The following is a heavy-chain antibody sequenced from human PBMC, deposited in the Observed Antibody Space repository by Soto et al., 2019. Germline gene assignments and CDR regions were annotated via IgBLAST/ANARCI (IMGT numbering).Heavy chain of an antibody. Sequence: ASVKISCKASGYTFTSYYMHWVRQAPGQGLEWMGIINPSGGSTTYAQKFQGRVTMTSDTSTSTVYMGLSSLRSEDTAVYYCANSGGYYGYYFEYWGEGTLVTVSS. CDR3: ANSGGYYGYYFEY. V-gene: IGHV1-46*01. CDR2: INPSGGST. J-gene: IGHJ4*02. CDR1: GYTFTSYY. D-gene: IGHD3-10*01.